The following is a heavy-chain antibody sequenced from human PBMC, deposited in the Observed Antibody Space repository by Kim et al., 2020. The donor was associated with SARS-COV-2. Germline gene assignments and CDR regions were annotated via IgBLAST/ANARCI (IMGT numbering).Heavy chain of an antibody. CDR3: AKDGGPYGDSYCFDY. Sequence: DPVKGRFAIYKDNSKKTLYLQMNSLRAEDTAEYYCAKDGGPYGDSYCFDYWGQGTLVTVSS. D-gene: IGHD4-17*01. V-gene: IGHV3-30*02. J-gene: IGHJ4*02.